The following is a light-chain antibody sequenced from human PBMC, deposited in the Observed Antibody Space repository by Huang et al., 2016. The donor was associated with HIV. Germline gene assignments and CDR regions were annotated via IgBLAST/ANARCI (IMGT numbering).Light chain of an antibody. J-gene: IGKJ4*01. CDR3: QESYSTPPLT. Sequence: IQMTQSPSSLSASVGDRVIITCRASQSISSSLNWYQQKPGKAPKLLSYAAASLQSGVPSRFSGSGSGTDFTLTISSLQPEDFATYDCQESYSTPPLTFGGGTKVEIK. CDR2: AAA. CDR1: QSISSS. V-gene: IGKV1-39*01.